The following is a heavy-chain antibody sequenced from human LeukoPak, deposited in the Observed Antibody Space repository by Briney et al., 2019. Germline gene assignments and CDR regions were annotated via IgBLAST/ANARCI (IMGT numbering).Heavy chain of an antibody. Sequence: PSETLSLTCTVSGGSISSYYWSWIRQPPGKGLEWIGYIYYSGSTNYNPSLKSRVTISVDTSKNQFSLKLSSVIAADTAVYYCARDRGFTAAAGYYYYGMDVWGQGTTVTVSS. V-gene: IGHV4-59*01. J-gene: IGHJ6*02. CDR2: IYYSGST. CDR1: GGSISSYY. CDR3: ARDRGFTAAAGYYYYGMDV. D-gene: IGHD6-13*01.